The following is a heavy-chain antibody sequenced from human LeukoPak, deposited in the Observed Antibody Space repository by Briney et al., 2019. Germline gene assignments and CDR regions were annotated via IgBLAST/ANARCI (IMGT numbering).Heavy chain of an antibody. CDR3: ARVAKERAGGVYYFDY. CDR1: GFTFSDYD. V-gene: IGHV3-13*01. J-gene: IGHJ4*02. Sequence: GGSLRLSCSASGFTFSDYDMYWVRQATGKGLEWVSSIGTGGDTYYTGSVKGRFTISRENAKNSLYLQMNSLRAGDTAVYYCARVAKERAGGVYYFDYWGQGTLVTVSS. D-gene: IGHD1-1*01. CDR2: IGTGGDT.